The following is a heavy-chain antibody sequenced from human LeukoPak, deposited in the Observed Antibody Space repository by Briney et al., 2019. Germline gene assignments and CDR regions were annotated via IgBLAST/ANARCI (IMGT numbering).Heavy chain of an antibody. CDR2: INHSGST. D-gene: IGHD1-1*01. CDR1: GGSFSGYY. J-gene: IGHJ6*03. CDR3: ARVSWFPGTSYYYMDV. V-gene: IGHV4-34*01. Sequence: SETLSLTCAVYGGSFSGYYWSWIRQPPGKGLEWIGEINHSGSTNYNPSLKSRVTISVDTSRNQFSLKLTSVTAADTAVYYCARVSWFPGTSYYYMDVWGKGTTVTVSS.